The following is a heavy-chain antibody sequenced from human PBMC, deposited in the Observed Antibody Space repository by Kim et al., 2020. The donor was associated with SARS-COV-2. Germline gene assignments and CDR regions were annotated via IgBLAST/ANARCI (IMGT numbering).Heavy chain of an antibody. Sequence: GGGGWSRQPPGRPLNWIALISWDDDRPYSPSLRSRLTITKVTSRNHVVLTMTNMDPMDTATYYCIHPTIRGPDSWGQGTLITVSS. CDR2: ISWDDDR. D-gene: IGHD3-10*01. CDR3: IHPTIRGPDS. V-gene: IGHV2-5*02. CDR1: GG. J-gene: IGHJ4*02.